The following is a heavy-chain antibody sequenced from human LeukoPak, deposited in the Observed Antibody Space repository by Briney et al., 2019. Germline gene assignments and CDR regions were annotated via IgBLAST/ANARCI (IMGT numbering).Heavy chain of an antibody. CDR3: ARAGYYGSGYRWFDP. J-gene: IGHJ5*02. CDR2: IYYSGST. V-gene: IGHV4-59*12. D-gene: IGHD3-10*01. CDR1: GGSISSYY. Sequence: SETLSLTCTVSGGSISSYYWSWIRQPPGKGLEWIGYIYYSGSTNYNPSLKSRVTISVDTSKNQFSLKLSSVTAADTAVYYCARAGYYGSGYRWFDPWGQGTLVTVSS.